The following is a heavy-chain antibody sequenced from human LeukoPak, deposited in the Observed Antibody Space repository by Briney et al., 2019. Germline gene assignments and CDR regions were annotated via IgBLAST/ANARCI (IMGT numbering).Heavy chain of an antibody. D-gene: IGHD6-13*01. Sequence: GGSLRLSCAASGFTFSSYSMNWVRQAPGKGLEWVAVISYDGSNKYYADSVKGRFTISRDNSKNTLYLQMNSLRAEDTAVYYCAKDDGSSWYYYYYYMDVWGKGTTVTVSS. CDR1: GFTFSSYS. V-gene: IGHV3-30*18. J-gene: IGHJ6*03. CDR3: AKDDGSSWYYYYYYMDV. CDR2: ISYDGSNK.